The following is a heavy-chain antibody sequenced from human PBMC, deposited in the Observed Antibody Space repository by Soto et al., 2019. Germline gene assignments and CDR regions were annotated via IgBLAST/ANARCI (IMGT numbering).Heavy chain of an antibody. CDR1: GFIFSNYA. Sequence: PGGSLRLSCAASGFIFSNYAMSWVRQAPGKGLEWVSTFSGSGGSTYYADSVEGRFTISRDNSKNTLYLQMNSLRAEDTAVYYCAKDLDILTGFYNYWGQGTLVTVSS. J-gene: IGHJ4*02. D-gene: IGHD3-9*01. V-gene: IGHV3-23*01. CDR2: FSGSGGST. CDR3: AKDLDILTGFYNY.